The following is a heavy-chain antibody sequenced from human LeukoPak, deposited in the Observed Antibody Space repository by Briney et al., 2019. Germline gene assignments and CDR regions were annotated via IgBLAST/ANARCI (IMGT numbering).Heavy chain of an antibody. CDR1: GFTFDDYA. V-gene: IGHV3-9*01. Sequence: GRSLRLSCAASGFTFDDYAMHWVRQAPGKGLEWVSGISWNSGTIGYADSVKGRFTISRDNAKNTLYLQMNSLRAEDTAVYYCAKVAFYGPYNWFDPWGQGTLVTVSS. CDR3: AKVAFYGPYNWFDP. J-gene: IGHJ5*02. D-gene: IGHD4-17*01. CDR2: ISWNSGTI.